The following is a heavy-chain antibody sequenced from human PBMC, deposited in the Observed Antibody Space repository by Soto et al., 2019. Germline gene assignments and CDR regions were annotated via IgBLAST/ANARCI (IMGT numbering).Heavy chain of an antibody. Sequence: SETLSLTCAVSGYSISLGYYWGWIRQPPGKGLEWIGNVYHTGDTNFNPSLQGRVTISVDKPNNQFSLRLNSLTAADTAVYFCAREIVTAGGNNYFDPWGPGTLVTVSS. CDR1: GYSISLGYY. D-gene: IGHD2-21*02. CDR3: AREIVTAGGNNYFDP. V-gene: IGHV4-38-2*02. CDR2: VYHTGDT. J-gene: IGHJ5*02.